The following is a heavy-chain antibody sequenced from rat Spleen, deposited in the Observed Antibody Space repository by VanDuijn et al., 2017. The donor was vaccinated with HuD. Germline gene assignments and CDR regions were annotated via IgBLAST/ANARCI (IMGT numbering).Heavy chain of an antibody. D-gene: IGHD1-1*01. CDR3: GRLGGYYSGDYVMDA. CDR1: GFTFSNYY. Sequence: EVQLVESGGGLVQPGRSMKLSCAASGFTFSNYYMAWVRQAPTKGLEWVASITTGGDNTYYRDSVKGRFTISRDNASCTLYLQMDSLRSEETATYYCGRLGGYYSGDYVMDAWGQGASVTVSS. J-gene: IGHJ4*01. V-gene: IGHV5-25*01. CDR2: ITTGGDNT.